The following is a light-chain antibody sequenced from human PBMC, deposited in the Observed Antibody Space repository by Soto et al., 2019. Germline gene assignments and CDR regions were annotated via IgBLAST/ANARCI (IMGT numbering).Light chain of an antibody. Sequence: QLTQSPSPLSASVGDRVTITCRASQSIGNYLAWYQQKPGKAPKLLIYAASTLQSGVPSRFSGSGSETDFTLTISSLQPEDFATYYCQQLSGAFGHGTKLEL. J-gene: IGKJ2*01. CDR2: AAS. V-gene: IGKV1-9*01. CDR1: QSIGNY. CDR3: QQLSGA.